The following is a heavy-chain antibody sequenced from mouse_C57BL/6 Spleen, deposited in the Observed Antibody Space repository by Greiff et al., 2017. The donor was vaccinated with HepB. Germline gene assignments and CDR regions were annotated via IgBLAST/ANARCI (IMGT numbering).Heavy chain of an antibody. Sequence: VQLQQPGAELVKPGASVKLSCKASGYTFTSYWMHWVKQSPGQGLEWIGMIHPNSGSTNYNEKFKSKATLTVDKSSITAYMQLSCLTSEASAVYYCAPWDYCSFAYWGQGTLVTVSA. CDR1: GYTFTSYW. J-gene: IGHJ3*01. CDR3: APWDYCSFAY. V-gene: IGHV1-64*01. CDR2: IHPNSGST. D-gene: IGHD4-1*01.